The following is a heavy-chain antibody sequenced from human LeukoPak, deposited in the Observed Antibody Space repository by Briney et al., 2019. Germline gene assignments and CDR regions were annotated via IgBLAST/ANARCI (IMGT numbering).Heavy chain of an antibody. V-gene: IGHV3-30-3*01. J-gene: IGHJ3*02. CDR3: ARSEADGLLWFGPDSAFDI. CDR1: GFTFSSYA. CDR2: ISYDGSNK. Sequence: PGGSLRLSCAASGFTFSSYAMHWVRQAPGKGLEWVAVISYDGSNKYYADSVKGRFTISRDNAKNSLYLQMNSLRAEDTAVYYCARSEADGLLWFGPDSAFDIWGQGTMVTVSS. D-gene: IGHD3-10*01.